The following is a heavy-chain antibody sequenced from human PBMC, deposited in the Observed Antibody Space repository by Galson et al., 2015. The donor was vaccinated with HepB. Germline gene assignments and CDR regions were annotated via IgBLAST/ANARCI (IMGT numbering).Heavy chain of an antibody. CDR3: ATAGAFFYTDSGAHFDF. V-gene: IGHV1-69*13. CDR2: IIPNFGSH. D-gene: IGHD6-19*01. CDR1: GGTLSSHT. J-gene: IGHJ4*02. Sequence: SVKVSCKASGGTLSSHTLTWVRQAPGQGLEWMGAIIPNFGSHQYTQKHRGRVTLSADESTNTAYMELSSLTSDDTAVYYCATAGAFFYTDSGAHFDFWGQRSLVTVS.